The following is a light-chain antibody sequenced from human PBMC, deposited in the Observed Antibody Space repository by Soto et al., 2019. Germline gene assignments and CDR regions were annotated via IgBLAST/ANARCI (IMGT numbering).Light chain of an antibody. CDR2: DAS. CDR1: QSISSW. J-gene: IGKJ1*01. Sequence: DIQMTQSPSTLSASVGDRVTITCRASQSISSWLAWYQQKPGKAPKLLIYDASSLESGVPSRFSGSGSGTELTLTISSLHPYDFATYDGQQYNSYPWTYVQGTKVEIK. V-gene: IGKV1-5*01. CDR3: QQYNSYPWT.